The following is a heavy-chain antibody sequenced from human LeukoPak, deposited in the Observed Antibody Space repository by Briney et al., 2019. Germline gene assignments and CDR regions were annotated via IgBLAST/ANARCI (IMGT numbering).Heavy chain of an antibody. CDR2: ISYDGSTK. V-gene: IGHV3-30-3*01. J-gene: IGHJ4*02. D-gene: IGHD1-26*01. Sequence: QPGGSLRLSCAVSGFTFRNYAIHWVRQAPGKGLEWVAFISYDGSTKYYADSVKGRFTISRDNSQNTLDLQMNSLRAEDTAVYYCARDLSERYSTDYWGQGTLVTVSS. CDR1: GFTFRNYA. CDR3: ARDLSERYSTDY.